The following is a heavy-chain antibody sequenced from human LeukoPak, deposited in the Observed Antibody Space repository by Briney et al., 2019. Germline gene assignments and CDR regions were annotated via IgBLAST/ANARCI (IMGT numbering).Heavy chain of an antibody. CDR3: AKDEIAARSPYYFDY. CDR1: GFTFSSYA. V-gene: IGHV3-23*01. D-gene: IGHD6-13*01. Sequence: GGSLRLSCAASGFTFSSYAMSWVRQAPGKGLEWVSAISGSGGSTYYADSVKGRFTISGDNSKNTLYLQMNGLRAEDTAVYYCAKDEIAARSPYYFDYWGQGTLVTVSS. J-gene: IGHJ4*02. CDR2: ISGSGGST.